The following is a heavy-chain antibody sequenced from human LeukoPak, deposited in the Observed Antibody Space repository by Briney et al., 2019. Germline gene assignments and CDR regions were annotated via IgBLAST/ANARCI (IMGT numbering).Heavy chain of an antibody. CDR1: GFTFSNAW. CDR2: IKSKTDGGTT. J-gene: IGHJ4*02. D-gene: IGHD6-13*01. V-gene: IGHV3-15*01. Sequence: PGGSLRLSCAASGFTFSNAWMSWVRQAPGKGLEWVGRIKSKTDGGTTDYAAPVKGRFTISRDDSKNTLYPQMNSLKTEDTAVYYCTTVRRIAAAGKNIDYWGQGTLVTVSS. CDR3: TTVRRIAAAGKNIDY.